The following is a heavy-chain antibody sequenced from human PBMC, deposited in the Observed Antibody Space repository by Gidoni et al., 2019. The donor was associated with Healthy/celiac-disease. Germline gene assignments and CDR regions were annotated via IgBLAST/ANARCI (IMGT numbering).Heavy chain of an antibody. J-gene: IGHJ5*02. CDR2: SSSRRSTI. CDR1: GFTFSSYR. CDR3: ARDQVGGDIVVVVAATGLWFAP. V-gene: IGHV3-48*02. D-gene: IGHD2-15*01. Sequence: EVQLVESGGGLVQPGGSLRLPCAASGFTFSSYRMNWVRQTPGKGLEWVSYSSSRRSTIYNANSVKGRYTISRDNAKNTLYLQMNSLRDEDTAVYYCARDQVGGDIVVVVAATGLWFAPWGQGTLVTVSA.